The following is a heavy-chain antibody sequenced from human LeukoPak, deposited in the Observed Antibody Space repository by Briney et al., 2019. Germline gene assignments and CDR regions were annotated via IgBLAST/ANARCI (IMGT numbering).Heavy chain of an antibody. Sequence: SETLSLTCTVSGGSISGYYWSWIRQPPGKGLEWIGEINHSGSTKYNPSLKNRGTISVDTSKNQFSLKLSSVTAADTAVYYCARRLPGFLVRGVLNGNWFDPWGQGILVTVSS. J-gene: IGHJ5*02. D-gene: IGHD3-10*01. CDR3: ARRLPGFLVRGVLNGNWFDP. CDR1: GGSISGYY. CDR2: INHSGST. V-gene: IGHV4-34*01.